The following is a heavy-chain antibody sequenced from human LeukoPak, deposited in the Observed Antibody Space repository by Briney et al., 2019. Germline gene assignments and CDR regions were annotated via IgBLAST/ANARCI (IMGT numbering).Heavy chain of an antibody. CDR1: VGSISSSSYY. CDR2: IYYSGST. Sequence: PSGTLSLTCAVSVGSISSSSYYWGWIRQPPGKGLEWIGSIYYSGSTYYNPSLKSRSTISVDTSKNQFSLKLSSVTAADTAVYYCARRIAVAGDYFDYWGQGTLVTVSS. V-gene: IGHV4-39*01. J-gene: IGHJ4*02. D-gene: IGHD6-19*01. CDR3: ARRIAVAGDYFDY.